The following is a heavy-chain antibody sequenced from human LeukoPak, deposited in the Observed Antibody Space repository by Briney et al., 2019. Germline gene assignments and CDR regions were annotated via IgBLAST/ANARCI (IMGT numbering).Heavy chain of an antibody. Sequence: PSETLSLTCVVSGGPLSTHHWSWTRQSPGRGLEWIGYISDSGSTNYNPSLKSRVTISVDTSKNQFSLMLSSVTAADTAVYYCARGYDSSAYYPFSYWGQGTLVTVSS. CDR1: GGPLSTHH. V-gene: IGHV4-59*11. J-gene: IGHJ4*02. CDR3: ARGYDSSAYYPFSY. CDR2: ISDSGST. D-gene: IGHD3-22*01.